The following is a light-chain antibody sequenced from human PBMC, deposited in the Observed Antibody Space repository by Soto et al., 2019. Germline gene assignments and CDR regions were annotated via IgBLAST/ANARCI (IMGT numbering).Light chain of an antibody. CDR3: SSYTRTSTYV. V-gene: IGLV2-14*01. Sequence: HSALTQPASVSGSPGQSITISCTGTSSDVGAYNYVSWYQQHPGKAPKLMIYDVTSRPSGVSNRFSGSKSGNTASLTISGLQAEDEADYYCSSYTRTSTYVFGAGTKVTVL. CDR1: SSDVGAYNY. CDR2: DVT. J-gene: IGLJ1*01.